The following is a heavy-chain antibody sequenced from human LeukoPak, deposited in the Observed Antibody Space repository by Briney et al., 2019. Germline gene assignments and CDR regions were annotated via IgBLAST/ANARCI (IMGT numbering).Heavy chain of an antibody. D-gene: IGHD7-27*01. CDR3: ARGPLGPYYYYMDV. CDR1: GFTFSSYA. V-gene: IGHV3-30*04. J-gene: IGHJ6*03. Sequence: PGGSLRLSCAASGFTFSSYAMHWVRQAPGKGLEWVAVISYDGSNKYYADSVKGRFSISGDNSKNTLYLQMNSLRAEDTAVYYCARGPLGPYYYYMDVWGEGTTVTVSS. CDR2: ISYDGSNK.